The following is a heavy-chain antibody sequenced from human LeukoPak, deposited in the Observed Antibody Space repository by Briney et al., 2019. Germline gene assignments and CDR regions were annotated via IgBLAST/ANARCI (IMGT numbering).Heavy chain of an antibody. CDR2: IYHSGST. D-gene: IGHD3-9*01. CDR1: GYSISSGYY. Sequence: ASETLSLTCTVSGYSISSGYYWGWIRQPPGKGLEWIGSIYHSGSTYYNPSLKSQVTISVDTSKNQFSLKLSSVTAADTAVYYCARAAADYDILTGYWYYYYYMDVWGKGTTVTISS. J-gene: IGHJ6*03. V-gene: IGHV4-38-2*02. CDR3: ARAAADYDILTGYWYYYYYMDV.